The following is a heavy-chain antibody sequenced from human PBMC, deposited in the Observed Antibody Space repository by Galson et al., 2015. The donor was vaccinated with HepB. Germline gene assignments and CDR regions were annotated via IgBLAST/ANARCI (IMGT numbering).Heavy chain of an antibody. D-gene: IGHD3-22*01. CDR1: GYSFATYW. J-gene: IGHJ4*02. CDR2: IYPGDSDT. Sequence: QSGAEVKKPGESLKISRKGSGYSFATYWIGWVRQMPGKGLEWMGIIYPGDSDTTYSPSFQGQVTISADKSISTAYLQWSSLKASDTAMYYCARSPYYYDSSGYYQYYFDYWGQGTLVTVSS. V-gene: IGHV5-51*01. CDR3: ARSPYYYDSSGYYQYYFDY.